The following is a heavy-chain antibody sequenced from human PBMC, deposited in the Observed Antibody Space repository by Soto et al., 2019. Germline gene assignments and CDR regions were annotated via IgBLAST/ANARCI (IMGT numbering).Heavy chain of an antibody. J-gene: IGHJ4*02. CDR3: DRVGHGYGDLVSFDY. V-gene: IGHV4-30-2*01. CDR1: GGSISSGGYS. D-gene: IGHD4-17*01. Sequence: SETLSLTCAVSGGSISSGGYSWSWIRQPPGKGLEWIGYIYHSGSTYYNPSLKSRVTISVDRSKNQFSLKLSSVTAADTAVYYCDRVGHGYGDLVSFDYWGQGTLVTVSS. CDR2: IYHSGST.